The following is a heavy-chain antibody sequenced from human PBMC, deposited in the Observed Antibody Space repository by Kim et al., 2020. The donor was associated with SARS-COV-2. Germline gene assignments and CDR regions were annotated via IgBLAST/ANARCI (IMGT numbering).Heavy chain of an antibody. D-gene: IGHD3-9*01. CDR3: AREGGLRYFDWLAPRFDY. Sequence: QGRVTLTRETSASTAYMELSSLRSEDTAVYYCAREGGLRYFDWLAPRFDYWGQGTLVTVSS. V-gene: IGHV1-3*01. J-gene: IGHJ4*02.